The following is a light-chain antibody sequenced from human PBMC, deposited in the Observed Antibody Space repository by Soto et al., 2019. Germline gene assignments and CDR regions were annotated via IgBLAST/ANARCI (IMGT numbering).Light chain of an antibody. V-gene: IGKV3-15*01. CDR2: GAS. CDR1: QDIRSS. Sequence: ILLTPSPATLSVSPGERVTLSCRASQDIRSSLPWYQQKPGQAPRLLIYGASIRATGVPATFGGSGSGTEFTLSISSLQSEHLGVYYCQQDSSWPLTFGGGTKVDIK. CDR3: QQDSSWPLT. J-gene: IGKJ4*01.